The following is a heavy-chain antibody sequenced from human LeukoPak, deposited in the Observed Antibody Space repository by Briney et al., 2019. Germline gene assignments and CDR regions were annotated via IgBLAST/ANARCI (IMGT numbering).Heavy chain of an antibody. CDR2: IIPIFGTA. CDR1: GGTFSSYA. J-gene: IGHJ1*01. Sequence: SVKVSCKASGGTFSSYAISWVRQAPGQGLEWMGRIIPIFGTAKYAQKFQGRVTITTDESTSTAYMELSSLRSEDTAVYYCALTVSSSWYGYFQHWGQGTLVTVSS. CDR3: ALTVSSSWYGYFQH. V-gene: IGHV1-69*05. D-gene: IGHD6-13*01.